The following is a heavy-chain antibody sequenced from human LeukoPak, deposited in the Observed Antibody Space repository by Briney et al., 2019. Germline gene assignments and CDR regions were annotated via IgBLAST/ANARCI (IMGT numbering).Heavy chain of an antibody. V-gene: IGHV3-7*01. CDR2: IKLDGNER. D-gene: IGHD5-18*01. CDR3: ARNGYSYFNS. Sequence: GGSLRLSCAASRFTFSNYWMSWVRQAPGKGLEWVANIKLDGNERYYVDSVKGRFTISRDNAKNSLYLQMNSLRAEDTAVYYCARNGYSYFNSWGQGTLLTVSS. CDR1: RFTFSNYW. J-gene: IGHJ4*02.